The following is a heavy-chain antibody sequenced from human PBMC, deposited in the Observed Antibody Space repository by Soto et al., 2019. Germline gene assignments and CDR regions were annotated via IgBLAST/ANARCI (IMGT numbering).Heavy chain of an antibody. D-gene: IGHD2-15*01. CDR1: GYSFTIYG. V-gene: IGHV1-18*01. CDR2: ISTYDGNT. Sequence: ASVKVSCKASGYSFTIYGITWVRQAPGQGLEWMGWISTYDGNTNYAQNFQGRVSMARDTSTGTAYMELRSLRSDDTAVYYCARDRGRSCIGGICPFDYWGQGTLVTVSS. CDR3: ARDRGRSCIGGICPFDY. J-gene: IGHJ4*02.